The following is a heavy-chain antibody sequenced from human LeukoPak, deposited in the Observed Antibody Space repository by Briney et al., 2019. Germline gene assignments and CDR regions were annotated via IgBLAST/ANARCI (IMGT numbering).Heavy chain of an antibody. CDR2: INHSGST. CDR3: ARRKLVIRGVSRSTLIDY. CDR1: GGSISSYY. D-gene: IGHD6-13*01. J-gene: IGHJ4*02. Sequence: SETLSLTCTVSGGSISSYYWSWIRQPPGKGLEWIGEINHSGSTNYNPSLKSRVTISVDTSKNQFSLKLSSVTAADTAVYYCARRKLVIRGVSRSTLIDYWGQGTLVTVSS. V-gene: IGHV4-34*01.